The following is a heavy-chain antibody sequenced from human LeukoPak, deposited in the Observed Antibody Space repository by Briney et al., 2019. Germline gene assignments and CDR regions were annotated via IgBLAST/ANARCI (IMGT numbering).Heavy chain of an antibody. D-gene: IGHD6-19*01. Sequence: GGSLRLSFAASGFTFRKYWMLWVRQTPGKGLESVSRINTDGTVTTYADSVKGRFTVSRDNADNTMFLQMNSVRDEDTAVYYCATKQWLAPPPDSWGQGTPVTVSS. CDR1: GFTFRKYW. CDR3: ATKQWLAPPPDS. CDR2: INTDGTVT. V-gene: IGHV3-74*01. J-gene: IGHJ4*02.